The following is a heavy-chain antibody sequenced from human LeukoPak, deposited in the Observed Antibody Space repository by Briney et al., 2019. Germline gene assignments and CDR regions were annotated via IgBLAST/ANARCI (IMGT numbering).Heavy chain of an antibody. D-gene: IGHD3-3*01. Sequence: GGSLRLSCAASGFTFSGYYMSWIRQAPGKGLEWVSYISSSGSTIYYADSLKGRFTISRDNAKNSLYLQMNSLRAEDTAVYYCARVLREWLLFGWFDPWGQGTLVTVSS. CDR2: ISSSGSTI. V-gene: IGHV3-11*01. CDR3: ARVLREWLLFGWFDP. J-gene: IGHJ5*02. CDR1: GFTFSGYY.